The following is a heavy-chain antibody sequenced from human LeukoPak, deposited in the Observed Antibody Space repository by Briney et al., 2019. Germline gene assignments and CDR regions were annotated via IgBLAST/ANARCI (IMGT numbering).Heavy chain of an antibody. D-gene: IGHD3-22*01. CDR3: AREINSSAYY. Sequence: ASVKVSCKASRYTFTGSYIHWVRQAPGQGLEWMGRINPNSGDTDYAQKFQGRVTMSRDTSISTAYMELSRLRSDDTAVYYCAREINSSAYYWGQGTLVTVSS. V-gene: IGHV1-2*06. CDR1: RYTFTGSY. J-gene: IGHJ4*02. CDR2: INPNSGDT.